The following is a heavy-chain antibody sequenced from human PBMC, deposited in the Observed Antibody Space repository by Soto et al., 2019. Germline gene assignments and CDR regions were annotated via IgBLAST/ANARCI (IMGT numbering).Heavy chain of an antibody. D-gene: IGHD6-13*01. CDR2: ISGSGGST. J-gene: IGHJ6*02. V-gene: IGHV3-23*01. CDR3: AKGIQNIAAGGPNCYSGTDV. Sequence: IGYARRWVRKKPGKGLEWVSAISGSGGSTYYADSVKGRFTISRDNSKNTLYLQMNSLRAEDTAVYYCAKGIQNIAAGGPNCYSGTDVWVQRTTVTVS. CDR1: IGYA.